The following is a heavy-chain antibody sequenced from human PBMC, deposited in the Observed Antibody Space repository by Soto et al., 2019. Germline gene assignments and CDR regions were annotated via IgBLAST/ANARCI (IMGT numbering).Heavy chain of an antibody. Sequence: GGSLRLSCAASGFTFSSYAMYWVRQAPGKGLEWVSGVSGSGSGTYYADSVKGRFTISRDNSKNTMYLQMNSLRAEDTAVYYCARDWAAALDYWGPGTLVTVSS. CDR2: VSGSGSGT. V-gene: IGHV3-23*01. CDR1: GFTFSSYA. CDR3: ARDWAAALDY. J-gene: IGHJ4*02. D-gene: IGHD6-13*01.